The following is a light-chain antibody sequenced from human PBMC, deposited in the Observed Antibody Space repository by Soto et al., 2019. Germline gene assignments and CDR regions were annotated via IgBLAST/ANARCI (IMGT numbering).Light chain of an antibody. CDR3: GSWDSSLSAYV. CDR2: DDN. J-gene: IGLJ1*01. V-gene: IGLV1-51*01. CDR1: SSNIWGNS. Sequence: QSALTQPPSVSAAPGQKVTISCSGSSSNIWGNSVSWYQQLPGTAPKLLIYDDNKRPSGIPDRFSGSKSGTSATLGITGFXTGDEADYYCGSWDSSLSAYVFGTGTKVTVL.